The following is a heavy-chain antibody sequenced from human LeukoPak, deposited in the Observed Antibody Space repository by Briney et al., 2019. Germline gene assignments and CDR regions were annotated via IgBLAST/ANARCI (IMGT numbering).Heavy chain of an antibody. V-gene: IGHV3-21*01. D-gene: IGHD2-21*01. J-gene: IGHJ4*02. CDR1: GLIFYNYS. Sequence: GGSLRLSCGASGLIFYNYSMNWVRQAPGKGLEWVSSISGDSSYTYYTDSVKGRFTISRDNARNSLYLQMNSLRAEDAAVYYCARDSGGDDYFDFWGQGTLVTVSS. CDR2: ISGDSSYT. CDR3: ARDSGGDDYFDF.